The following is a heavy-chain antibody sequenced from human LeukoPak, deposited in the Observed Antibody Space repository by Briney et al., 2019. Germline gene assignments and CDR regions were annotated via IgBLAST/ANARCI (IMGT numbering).Heavy chain of an antibody. V-gene: IGHV1-24*01. CDR3: ASGFAYQYFDS. D-gene: IGHD2-2*01. J-gene: IGHJ4*02. CDR1: GYTLIALS. CDR2: FDPEDGEK. Sequence: ASVKVSCKVSGYTLIALSIHWVRQAPGRGLGWMGGFDPEDGEKIYAQKFQGRFTMTEDTSTDTAYMELSSPRSDDTAVYYCASGFAYQYFDSWGQGTLVTVSS.